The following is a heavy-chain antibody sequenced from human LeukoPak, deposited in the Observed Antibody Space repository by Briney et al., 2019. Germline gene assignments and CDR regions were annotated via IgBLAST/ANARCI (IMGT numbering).Heavy chain of an antibody. CDR3: ARKDTAMDPFDY. CDR1: GYSFSDYW. CDR2: IYPGDSDT. Sequence: GESLKISCEVSGYSFSDYWISWVRQMPGKGLEWMGIIYPGDSDTRYSPSFQGQVTISADKSISTAYLQWSSLKASDTAMYYCARKDTAMDPFDYWGQGTLVTASS. D-gene: IGHD5-18*01. J-gene: IGHJ4*02. V-gene: IGHV5-51*01.